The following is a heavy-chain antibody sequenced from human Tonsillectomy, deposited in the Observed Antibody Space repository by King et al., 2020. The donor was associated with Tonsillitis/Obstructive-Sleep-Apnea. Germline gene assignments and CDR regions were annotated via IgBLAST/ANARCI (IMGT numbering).Heavy chain of an antibody. J-gene: IGHJ5*02. CDR2: LSSDGSNK. Sequence: QLVESGGGVVQPGRSLRLSCAASGFTFSSYAMHWFRQAPGKGLELVAFLSSDGSNKYYADSVKGRFTISRENSKNTLYLQMNSLGAEDTAVYYCARDTPDCSGGSCYSGWFDPWGQGTLVTVST. D-gene: IGHD2-15*01. CDR1: GFTFSSYA. CDR3: ARDTPDCSGGSCYSGWFDP. V-gene: IGHV3-30*01.